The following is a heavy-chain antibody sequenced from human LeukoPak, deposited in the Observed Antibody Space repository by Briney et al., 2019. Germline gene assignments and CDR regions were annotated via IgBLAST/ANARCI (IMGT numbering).Heavy chain of an antibody. Sequence: SETPSLTCAVYGGSFSSYYWSWIRQPPGKGLEWIGEINHSGSTNYNPSLKSRVTISVDTSNNHFSLKLSSVTAADTAVYYCARVRGKYYYGSGKLGFFDYWGQGTLVTVSS. CDR2: INHSGST. CDR3: ARVRGKYYYGSGKLGFFDY. D-gene: IGHD3-10*01. J-gene: IGHJ4*02. CDR1: GGSFSSYY. V-gene: IGHV4-34*01.